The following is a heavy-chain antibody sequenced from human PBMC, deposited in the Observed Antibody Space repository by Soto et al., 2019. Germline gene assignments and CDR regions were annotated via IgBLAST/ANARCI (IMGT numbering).Heavy chain of an antibody. CDR3: ARGSYYDFWSGYTLSDY. CDR1: GYTFTSYD. D-gene: IGHD3-3*01. V-gene: IGHV1-8*01. J-gene: IGHJ4*02. CDR2: MNPNSGNT. Sequence: GASVKVSCKASGYTFTSYDINWVRQATGQGLEWMGWMNPNSGNTGYAQKFQGRATMTRNTSISTAYMELSSLRSEDTAVYYCARGSYYDFWSGYTLSDYWGQGTLVTVSS.